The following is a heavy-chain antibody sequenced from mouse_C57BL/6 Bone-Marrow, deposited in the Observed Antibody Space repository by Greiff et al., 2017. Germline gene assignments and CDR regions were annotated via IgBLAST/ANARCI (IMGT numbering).Heavy chain of an antibody. V-gene: IGHV1-81*01. D-gene: IGHD2-3*01. CDR3: ARSGYYHWYFDV. J-gene: IGHJ1*03. Sequence: QVQLQQSGAELARPGASVKLSCKASGYTFTSYGISWVKQRTGQGLEWIGEIYPRSGNTYYNEKFKGKATLTADKSSSTAYMELRSLTSEDSEVYFCARSGYYHWYFDVWGTGTTVTVSS. CDR2: IYPRSGNT. CDR1: GYTFTSYG.